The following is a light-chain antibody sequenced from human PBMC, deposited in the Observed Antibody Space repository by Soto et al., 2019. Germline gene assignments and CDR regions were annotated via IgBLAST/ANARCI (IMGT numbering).Light chain of an antibody. J-gene: IGKJ1*01. CDR1: QSVSNNY. Sequence: EIVLTQSPGTLSLSPXERATLSCRASQSVSNNYLAWYQQKPSQAPRLLIYGASSRATGIPDRFSGSGSGTDFTLTISRLDPEDFAVYYCQQYGSSPSFGQGTKVDIK. CDR2: GAS. CDR3: QQYGSSPS. V-gene: IGKV3-20*01.